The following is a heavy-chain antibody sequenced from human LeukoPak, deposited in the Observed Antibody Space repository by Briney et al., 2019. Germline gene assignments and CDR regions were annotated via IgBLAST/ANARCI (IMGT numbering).Heavy chain of an antibody. CDR1: GFTFSSYE. D-gene: IGHD3-9*01. CDR3: AREEDDILTGYSKGGDAFDI. J-gene: IGHJ3*02. Sequence: PGGSLRLSCAASGFTFSSYEMNWVRQAPGKGLEWVSYISSIGSTIYYADSVKGRFTISRDNAKNSLYLQMNSLRAEDTAVYYCAREEDDILTGYSKGGDAFDIWGQGTMVTVSS. V-gene: IGHV3-48*03. CDR2: ISSIGSTI.